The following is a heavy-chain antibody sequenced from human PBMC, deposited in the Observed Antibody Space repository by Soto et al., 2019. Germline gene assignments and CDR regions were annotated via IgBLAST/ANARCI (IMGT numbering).Heavy chain of an antibody. CDR3: ARGFWGCSSTSCYVSDYYYMDV. D-gene: IGHD2-2*01. CDR1: GGSFSGYY. Sequence: SETLSLTCAVYGGSFSGYYWSWIRQPPGKGLEWIGEINHSGSTNYNPSLKSRVTISVDTSKNQFSLKLSSVTAADTAVYYCARGFWGCSSTSCYVSDYYYMDVWGKGTTVTVSS. CDR2: INHSGST. J-gene: IGHJ6*03. V-gene: IGHV4-34*01.